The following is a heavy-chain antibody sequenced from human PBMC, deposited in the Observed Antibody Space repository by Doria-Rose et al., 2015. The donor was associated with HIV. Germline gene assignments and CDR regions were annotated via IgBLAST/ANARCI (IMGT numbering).Heavy chain of an antibody. Sequence: QVQLVQSGPVLVKPTETLTLTCTVSGVSLSSPGMGVSWIRQPPGKALEWLANMFSDDERSYKTSLKSRLTIPRDTSKSQVVLTMTDMDPVDTATYYCARIKSSRWYHKYYFDFWGQGTLVIVSA. D-gene: IGHD6-13*01. CDR3: ARIKSSRWYHKYYFDF. J-gene: IGHJ4*02. CDR2: MFSDDER. CDR1: GVSLSSPGMG. V-gene: IGHV2-26*01.